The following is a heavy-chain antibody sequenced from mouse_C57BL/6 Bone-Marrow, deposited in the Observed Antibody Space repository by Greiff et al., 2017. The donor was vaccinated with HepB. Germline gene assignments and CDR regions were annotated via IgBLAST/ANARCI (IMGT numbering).Heavy chain of an antibody. D-gene: IGHD2-10*02. CDR2: IDPSDSYT. J-gene: IGHJ4*01. V-gene: IGHV1-69*01. Sequence: QVQLQQPGAELVMPGASVKLSCKASGYTFTSYWMHWVKQRPGQGLEWIGEIDPSDSYTNYNQKFKGKSTLTVDKSSSTAYMQLSSPTSEDSAVYYCARAYGNYPSYYYAMDYWGQGTSVTVSS. CDR1: GYTFTSYW. CDR3: ARAYGNYPSYYYAMDY.